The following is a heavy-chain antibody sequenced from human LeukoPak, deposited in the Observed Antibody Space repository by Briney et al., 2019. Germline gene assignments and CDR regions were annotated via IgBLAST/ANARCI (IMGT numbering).Heavy chain of an antibody. V-gene: IGHV3-21*01. D-gene: IGHD1-26*01. Sequence: GGSLRLSCGASGFTLENYAINWVRQAPGKGLEWVSSISSSSSYIYYADSVKGRFTISRDNAKNSLYLQMNSLRAEDTAVYYCASFLWELHPRWGQGTLVTVSS. CDR3: ASFLWELHPR. CDR1: GFTLENYA. CDR2: ISSSSSYI. J-gene: IGHJ4*02.